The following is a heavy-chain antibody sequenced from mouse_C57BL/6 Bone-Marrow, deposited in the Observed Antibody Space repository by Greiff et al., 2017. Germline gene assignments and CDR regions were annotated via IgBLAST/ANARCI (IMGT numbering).Heavy chain of an antibody. D-gene: IGHD1-1*01. J-gene: IGHJ2*01. CDR1: GYTFTDHT. Sequence: VQLQQSDAELVKPGASVKISCKVSGYTFTDHTIHWMKQRPEQGLEWIGYIYPRDGSTTYNEKFKGKATLTADKSSSTAYMQLNSLTSDDSAVYFCARAGTNYYGSTGFGYWGQGTTRTVSS. CDR2: IYPRDGST. CDR3: ARAGTNYYGSTGFGY. V-gene: IGHV1-78*01.